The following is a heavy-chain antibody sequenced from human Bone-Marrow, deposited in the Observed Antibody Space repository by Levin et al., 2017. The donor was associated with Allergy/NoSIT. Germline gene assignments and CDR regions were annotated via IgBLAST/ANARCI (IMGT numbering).Heavy chain of an antibody. CDR1: GFTFSSYA. Sequence: GESLKISCAASGFTFSSYAMSWVRQAPGKGLEWVSAISGSGGSTYYADSVKGRFTISRDNSKNTLYLQMNSLRAEDTAVYYCAKDSSRKDAFDIWGQGTMVTVSS. V-gene: IGHV3-23*01. J-gene: IGHJ3*02. CDR2: ISGSGGST. CDR3: AKDSSRKDAFDI. D-gene: IGHD6-13*01.